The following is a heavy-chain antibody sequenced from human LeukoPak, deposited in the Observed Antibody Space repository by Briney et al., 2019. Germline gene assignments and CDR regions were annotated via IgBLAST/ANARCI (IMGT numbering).Heavy chain of an antibody. CDR2: IVSSSSSI. Sequence: PGGSLRLSCSASGFTFSSYTMNWVRQAPGKGLEWVSYIVSSSSSIYYTDSVRGRFTISRNNAKNSPYLQMNSLRDEDTAVYYCARGYGDYLGDYWGQGTLVTVSS. V-gene: IGHV3-48*02. D-gene: IGHD4-17*01. CDR1: GFTFSSYT. CDR3: ARGYGDYLGDY. J-gene: IGHJ4*02.